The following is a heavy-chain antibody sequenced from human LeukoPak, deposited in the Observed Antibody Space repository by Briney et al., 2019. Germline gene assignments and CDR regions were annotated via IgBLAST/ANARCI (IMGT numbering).Heavy chain of an antibody. D-gene: IGHD6-13*01. J-gene: IGHJ3*02. CDR1: GFTFDDYA. Sequence: GGSLRLSCAASGFTFDDYAMHWVRQAPGKGLEWVSGISWNSGSIGYADSVKGRFTISRDNAKNSLYLQMNSLRAEDMALYYCAKDIRQQLPPDAFDIWGQGTMVTVSS. CDR3: AKDIRQQLPPDAFDI. CDR2: ISWNSGSI. V-gene: IGHV3-9*03.